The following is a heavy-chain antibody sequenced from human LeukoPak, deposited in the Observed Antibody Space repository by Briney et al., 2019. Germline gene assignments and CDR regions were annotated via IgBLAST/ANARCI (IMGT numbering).Heavy chain of an antibody. J-gene: IGHJ5*02. CDR2: IYYSGST. CDR3: ARGGYCSSTSCPPGARFDP. V-gene: IGHV4-59*01. CDR1: GGSISSYY. D-gene: IGHD2-2*01. Sequence: PSETLSLTCTVSGGSISSYYWSWIRQPPGKGLEWIGYIYYSGSTNYNPSLKSRVTISVDTSKNQFSLKLSSVTAADTAVYYCARGGYCSSTSCPPGARFDPWGQGTLVTVSS.